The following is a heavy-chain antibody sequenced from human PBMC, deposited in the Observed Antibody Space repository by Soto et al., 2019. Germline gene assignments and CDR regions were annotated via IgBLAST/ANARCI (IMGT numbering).Heavy chain of an antibody. CDR3: ARDRRLGLRFLEWLFKRYYYYGMAV. V-gene: IGHV1-2*02. CDR2: ITPNSGGT. Sequence: ASVKVSCKASGYTFTGYYMHWVRQAPRQGLEWMGWITPNSGGTNYAQKFQGRDTMTRDTSISTAYMELSRLRSDDTPVYYCARDRRLGLRFLEWLFKRYYYYGMAVWGQGTTVTVS. D-gene: IGHD3-3*01. J-gene: IGHJ6*02. CDR1: GYTFTGYY.